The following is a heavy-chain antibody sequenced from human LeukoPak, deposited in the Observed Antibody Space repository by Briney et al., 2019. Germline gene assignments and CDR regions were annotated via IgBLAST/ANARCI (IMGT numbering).Heavy chain of an antibody. CDR3: ARFSGSCGGDCYGFSVNDAFDI. Sequence: PSETLSLTCTVSGGSISSGDYYWSWIRQPPGKGLEWIGYIYYSGSTYYNPSLKSRVTISVDTSKNQFSLKLSSVTAADTAVYYCARFSGSCGGDCYGFSVNDAFDIWGQGTMVTVSS. D-gene: IGHD2-21*02. CDR1: GGSISSGDYY. J-gene: IGHJ3*02. CDR2: IYYSGST. V-gene: IGHV4-30-4*01.